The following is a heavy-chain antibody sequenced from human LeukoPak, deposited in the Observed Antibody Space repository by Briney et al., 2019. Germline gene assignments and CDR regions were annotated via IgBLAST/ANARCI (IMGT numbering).Heavy chain of an antibody. CDR1: GYTFTGYY. Sequence: ASVKVSCKASGYTFTGYYMHWVRQAPGQGLEWMGWINPNSGGTTYAQKFQGRVTMTRDTSISTAYMELSRLRSDDTAVYYCARASNYYGSGSFNNYFDYWGQGTLVTVSS. D-gene: IGHD3-10*01. CDR3: ARASNYYGSGSFNNYFDY. V-gene: IGHV1-2*02. CDR2: INPNSGGT. J-gene: IGHJ4*02.